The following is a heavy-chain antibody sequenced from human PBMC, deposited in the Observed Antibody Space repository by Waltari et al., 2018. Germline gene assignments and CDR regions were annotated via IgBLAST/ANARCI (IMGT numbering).Heavy chain of an antibody. D-gene: IGHD2-21*02. Sequence: VQLLESGGGLVQPGGSLRLSCAASGFTFSSYAMSWVRQAPGKGLEWVSAISGSGGSTYYADSVKGRFTISRDNSKNTLSLQMNSLRAEDTAVYYCARGYCGGDCYSGTTLDYWGQGTLVTVSS. V-gene: IGHV3-23*01. J-gene: IGHJ4*02. CDR3: ARGYCGGDCYSGTTLDY. CDR1: GFTFSSYA. CDR2: ISGSGGST.